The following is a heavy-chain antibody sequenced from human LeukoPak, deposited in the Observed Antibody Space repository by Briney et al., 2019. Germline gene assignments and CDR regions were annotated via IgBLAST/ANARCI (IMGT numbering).Heavy chain of an antibody. CDR1: GFSFSIYS. Sequence: GGSLRLSCAASGFSFSIYSMNWVRQAPGKGLEWVSYITSNSNTRYADSVKGRFTVSRDNAQNSLFLQMDSLRGEDTAVYYCARDLRTFYGMDLWGQGTTVTVFS. D-gene: IGHD1-14*01. J-gene: IGHJ6*02. V-gene: IGHV3-21*06. CDR2: ITSNSNT. CDR3: ARDLRTFYGMDL.